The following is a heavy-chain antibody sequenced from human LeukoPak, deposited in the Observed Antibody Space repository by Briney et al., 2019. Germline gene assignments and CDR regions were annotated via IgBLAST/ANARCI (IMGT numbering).Heavy chain of an antibody. D-gene: IGHD5-12*01. CDR2: IXXXXST. CDR3: ARHGXENTGYDFDY. V-gene: IGHV4-59*08. Sequence: GYIXXXXSTNYNPSLXXXXTIXLDTSKNQFSLKLTSVTAADMAVYYCARHGXENTGYDFDYWGQGTLVTVSS. J-gene: IGHJ4*02.